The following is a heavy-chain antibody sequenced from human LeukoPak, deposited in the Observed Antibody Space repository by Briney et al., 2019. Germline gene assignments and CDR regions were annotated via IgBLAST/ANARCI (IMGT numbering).Heavy chain of an antibody. CDR2: ISGGGWT. CDR3: AREYGVVPAARFDP. J-gene: IGHJ5*02. D-gene: IGHD2-2*01. Sequence: GGSLRLSCAASGFTFSSYAMSWVRQAPGKGLEWVSAISGGGWTYYADSVRGRFTISRDNSKNSLYLQMNSLRAEDTAVYYCAREYGVVPAARFDPWGQGTLVTVSS. CDR1: GFTFSSYA. V-gene: IGHV3-23*01.